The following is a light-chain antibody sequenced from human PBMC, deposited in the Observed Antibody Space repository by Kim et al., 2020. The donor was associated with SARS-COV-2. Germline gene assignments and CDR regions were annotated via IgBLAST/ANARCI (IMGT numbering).Light chain of an antibody. V-gene: IGLV2-14*01. J-gene: IGLJ1*01. CDR1: SSDVGGYNY. CDR3: SSYTSSSTYV. CDR2: DVS. Sequence: QSALTQPASVSGSPGQSITISCTGTSSDVGGYNYVSWYQQHPGKAPKLMIYDVSKRPSGVSNRFSGSKSGNTASLTISGLQAEDEADYYCSSYTSSSTYVIGTGTKVTV.